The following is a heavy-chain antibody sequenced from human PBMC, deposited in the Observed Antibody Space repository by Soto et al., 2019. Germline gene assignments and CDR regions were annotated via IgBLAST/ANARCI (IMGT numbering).Heavy chain of an antibody. Sequence: GGSLRLSCAASGFTFSNAWMSWVRRAPGKGLEWVGRIKSKTDGGTTDYAAPVKGRFTISGDDSKNTLYLQMNSLKTDDTAVYYCTTDLGEINSPFDYWGQGTLVTVSS. CDR3: TTDLGEINSPFDY. CDR2: IKSKTDGGTT. D-gene: IGHD3-3*01. CDR1: GFTFSNAW. J-gene: IGHJ4*02. V-gene: IGHV3-15*01.